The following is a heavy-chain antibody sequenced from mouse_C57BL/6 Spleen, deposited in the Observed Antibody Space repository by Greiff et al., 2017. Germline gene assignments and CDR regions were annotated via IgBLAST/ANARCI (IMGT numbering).Heavy chain of an antibody. V-gene: IGHV1-69*01. J-gene: IGHJ3*01. Sequence: VQLQQPGAELVMPGASVKLSCKASGYTFTSYWMHWVKQRPGQGLEWIGEIDPSDSYTNYNQKFKGKSTLTVDKSSSTAYMQLSSLTSEDSAVYYCAKSPSIWDDAYWGQGTLVTVSA. CDR3: AKSPSIWDDAY. CDR1: GYTFTSYW. D-gene: IGHD4-1*01. CDR2: IDPSDSYT.